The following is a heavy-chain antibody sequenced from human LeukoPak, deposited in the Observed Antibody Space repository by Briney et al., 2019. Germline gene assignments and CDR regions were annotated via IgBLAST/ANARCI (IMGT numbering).Heavy chain of an antibody. J-gene: IGHJ4*02. Sequence: GGSLRLSCASSGFTFNNYGMSWVRLAPGKGLEWVSGISGSGDNTYYADSVKGRFTISRDSSRDTLYLQMNSLRAEDTAVYYCAKSRSAVAVAGSKNWGQGAPVTASS. V-gene: IGHV3-23*01. CDR2: ISGSGDNT. CDR1: GFTFNNYG. CDR3: AKSRSAVAVAGSKN. D-gene: IGHD6-19*01.